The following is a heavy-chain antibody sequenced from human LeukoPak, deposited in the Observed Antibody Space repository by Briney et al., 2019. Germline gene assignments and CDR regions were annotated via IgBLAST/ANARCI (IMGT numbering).Heavy chain of an antibody. J-gene: IGHJ6*02. Sequence: QPGRSLRLSCAASGFTFSSYAMHWVRQAPGKGLEWVAVISYDGSNKYYADSVKGRFTISRDNSKNTLYLQMNSLRAEDTAVYYCARAVVDPYYYYGMDVWGQGTTVTVSS. V-gene: IGHV3-30-3*01. D-gene: IGHD2-15*01. CDR3: ARAVVDPYYYYGMDV. CDR1: GFTFSSYA. CDR2: ISYDGSNK.